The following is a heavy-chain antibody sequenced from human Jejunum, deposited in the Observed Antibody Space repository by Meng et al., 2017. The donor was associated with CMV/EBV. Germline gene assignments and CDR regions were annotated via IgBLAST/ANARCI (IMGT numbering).Heavy chain of an antibody. CDR3: ARGRSAARSLFDY. CDR2: IYSGGST. J-gene: IGHJ4*02. Sequence: CVQSGITVSDNQMTWVRQAPGKGLEWVSIIYSGGSTYYADSVKGRFTISRDNSKNTLYLQMNSLRAEDTAVYYCARGRSAARSLFDYWGQGTLVTVSS. V-gene: IGHV3-66*02. CDR1: GITVSDNQ. D-gene: IGHD3-10*01.